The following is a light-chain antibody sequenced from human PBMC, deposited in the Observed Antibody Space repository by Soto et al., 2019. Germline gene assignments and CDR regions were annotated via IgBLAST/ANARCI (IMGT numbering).Light chain of an antibody. J-gene: IGKJ3*01. Sequence: DIQMTQSPSSLSASVGDRVTITCRASRSVSNYLNWYQQKPGKAPKLLIYAASTLQSGVPSRFSGSGSGTDTTLTISRLQSEDFATYYCQQYYSYPSFGPGTKVDIK. CDR3: QQYYSYPS. V-gene: IGKV1-39*01. CDR2: AAS. CDR1: RSVSNY.